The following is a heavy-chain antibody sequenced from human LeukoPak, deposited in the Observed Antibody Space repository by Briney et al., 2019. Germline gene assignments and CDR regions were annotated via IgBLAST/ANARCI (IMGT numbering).Heavy chain of an antibody. Sequence: SETLSLTCTVSGGSISSYYWGWIRQPPGKGLEWIGSIYYSGSTYYNPSLKSRVTISVDTSKNQFSLKLSSVTAADTAVYYCARAYCSGGSCYRNYYYYMDVWGKGTTVTVSS. CDR1: GGSISSYY. V-gene: IGHV4-39*07. CDR2: IYYSGST. D-gene: IGHD2-15*01. CDR3: ARAYCSGGSCYRNYYYYMDV. J-gene: IGHJ6*03.